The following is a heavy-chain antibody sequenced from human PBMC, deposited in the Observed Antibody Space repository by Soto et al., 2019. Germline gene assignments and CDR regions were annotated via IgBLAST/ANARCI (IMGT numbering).Heavy chain of an antibody. CDR2: MNPNSGNT. D-gene: IGHD2-2*01. J-gene: IGHJ3*02. V-gene: IGHV1-8*02. Sequence: ASVKVSCKASGYTFTSYDINWVRQATGQGLEWMGWMNPNSGNTGYAQKFQGRVTMTRNTSISTAYMELSSLRSEDTAVDYCARRTVYCSSTSGPTYDAFDIWGQGTMVTVSS. CDR1: GYTFTSYD. CDR3: ARRTVYCSSTSGPTYDAFDI.